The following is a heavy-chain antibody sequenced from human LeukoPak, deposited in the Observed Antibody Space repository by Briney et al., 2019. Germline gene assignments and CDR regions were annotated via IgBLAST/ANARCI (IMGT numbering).Heavy chain of an antibody. CDR3: ARGGYGVKFHYFDY. CDR2: INQSGST. CDR1: GGSFSGYY. Sequence: SETLSLTCAVYGGSFSGYYWNWVRQAPGKGLEWIGEINQSGSTSYNPSLKSRVTISVDTSNNQCSLNLTSVTAADTAVYYCARGGYGVKFHYFDYWGQGTLVTVSA. J-gene: IGHJ4*02. D-gene: IGHD4-23*01. V-gene: IGHV4-34*01.